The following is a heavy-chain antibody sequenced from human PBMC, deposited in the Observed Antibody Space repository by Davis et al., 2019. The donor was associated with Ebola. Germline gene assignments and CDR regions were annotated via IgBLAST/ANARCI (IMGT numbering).Heavy chain of an antibody. D-gene: IGHD3-3*01. CDR2: INWNGGST. CDR3: ARGVRYYDFWSGYYKEIYYGMDV. J-gene: IGHJ6*02. V-gene: IGHV3-20*01. CDR1: GFTFYRYE. Sequence: GESLKISCAASGFTFYRYEMNWVRQAPGKGLEWVSGINWNGGSTGYADSVKGRFTISRDNAKNSLYLQMNSLSAEDTALYHCARGVRYYDFWSGYYKEIYYGMDVWGQGTTVTVSS.